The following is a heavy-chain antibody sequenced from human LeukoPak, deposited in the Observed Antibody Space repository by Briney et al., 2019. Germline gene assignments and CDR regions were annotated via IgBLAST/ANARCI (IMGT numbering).Heavy chain of an antibody. J-gene: IGHJ6*03. CDR3: ARAGVAAHYYYYYYMDV. D-gene: IGHD6-6*01. V-gene: IGHV1-69*05. CDR1: GGTFSSYA. Sequence: SVKVSCKASGGTFSSYAISWVRQAPGQGLEWMGGIIPIFGTANYAQKFQGRVTITTDESTSTAYMELSSLRSEDTAVYYCARAGVAAHYYYYYYMDVWGKGTTVTVSS. CDR2: IIPIFGTA.